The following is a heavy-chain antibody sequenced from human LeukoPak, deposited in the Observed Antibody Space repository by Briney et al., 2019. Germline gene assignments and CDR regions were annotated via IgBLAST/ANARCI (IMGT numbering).Heavy chain of an antibody. CDR2: ISYDGSNK. V-gene: IGHV3-30-3*01. Sequence: GGSLRLSCVASGFSLSDYRMNWVRQAPGKGLEWVAVISYDGSNKYYADSVKGRFTISRDNSKNTLYLQMNSLRAEDTAVYYCARDRVVVVAATGEFDYWGQGTLVTVSS. CDR1: GFSLSDYR. CDR3: ARDRVVVVAATGEFDY. J-gene: IGHJ4*02. D-gene: IGHD2-15*01.